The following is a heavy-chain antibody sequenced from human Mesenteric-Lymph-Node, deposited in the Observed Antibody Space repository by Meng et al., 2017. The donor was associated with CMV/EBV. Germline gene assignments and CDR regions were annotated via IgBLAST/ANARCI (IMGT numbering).Heavy chain of an antibody. Sequence: VSVSSGNSYWSWIRQPPGKGLEWIGYIYYSGSTNYNPSPKSRVTISVDTSKNQFSLKLSSVTAADTAVYYCARDLHGYSGNSAVFDYWGQGILVTVSS. CDR1: VSVSSGNSY. J-gene: IGHJ4*02. CDR2: IYYSGST. V-gene: IGHV4-61*01. D-gene: IGHD4-23*01. CDR3: ARDLHGYSGNSAVFDY.